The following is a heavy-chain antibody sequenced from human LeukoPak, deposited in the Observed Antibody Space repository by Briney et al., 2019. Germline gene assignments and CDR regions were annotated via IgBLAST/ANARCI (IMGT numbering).Heavy chain of an antibody. J-gene: IGHJ4*02. V-gene: IGHV4-34*01. CDR1: GGSFSGYY. CDR2: INHSGYT. CDR3: ARLVSGYCSSTSCYNRDY. Sequence: SETLSLTCAVYGGSFSGYYWSWIRQPPGKGLEWIGEINHSGYTNYNPSLKSRVTMSVDTSKNQFSLKLNSMTAADTAVYYCARLVSGYCSSTSCYNRDYWGQGTLVTVSS. D-gene: IGHD2-2*02.